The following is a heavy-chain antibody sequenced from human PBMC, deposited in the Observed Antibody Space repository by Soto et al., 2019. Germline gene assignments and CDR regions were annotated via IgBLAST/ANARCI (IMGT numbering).Heavy chain of an antibody. Sequence: EVQLVESGGGLVKPGGSLRLSCAASGFTFSSYSMNWVRQAPGKGLEWVSSISSSSSYIYYADSVKGRFTISRDNAKNSLYLQMNSLRAEDTAVYYCARDLLEYCSGGSCYSDWYFDLWGRGTLVTVSS. CDR1: GFTFSSYS. V-gene: IGHV3-21*01. CDR2: ISSSSSYI. J-gene: IGHJ2*01. D-gene: IGHD2-15*01. CDR3: ARDLLEYCSGGSCYSDWYFDL.